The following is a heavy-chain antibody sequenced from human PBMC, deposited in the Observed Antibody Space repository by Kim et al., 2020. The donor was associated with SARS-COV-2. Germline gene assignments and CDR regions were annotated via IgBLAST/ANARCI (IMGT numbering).Heavy chain of an antibody. CDR3: ARTENSGYDYVHAFDI. J-gene: IGHJ3*02. D-gene: IGHD5-12*01. CDR1: GGTFSSYA. Sequence: SVKVSCKASGGTFSSYAISWVRQAPGQGLEWMGGIIPIFGTANYAQKFQGRVTITADESTSTAYMELSSLRSEDTAVYYCARTENSGYDYVHAFDIWGQGTMVTVSS. CDR2: IIPIFGTA. V-gene: IGHV1-69*13.